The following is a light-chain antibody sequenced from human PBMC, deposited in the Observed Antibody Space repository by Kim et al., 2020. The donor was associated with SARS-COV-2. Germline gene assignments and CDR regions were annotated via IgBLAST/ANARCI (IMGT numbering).Light chain of an antibody. CDR3: VLYMGSGIWV. CDR2: NTN. V-gene: IGLV8-61*01. Sequence: QTVVTQEPSFSVSPGGTVTLTCGLTSGSVSTSYYPTWYQQTPGQAPHTLIYNTNIRSSGVPDRFSGSILGNKAALTITGAQADDESDYYCVLYMGSGIWVFGGGTQLTVL. J-gene: IGLJ3*02. CDR1: SGSVSTSYY.